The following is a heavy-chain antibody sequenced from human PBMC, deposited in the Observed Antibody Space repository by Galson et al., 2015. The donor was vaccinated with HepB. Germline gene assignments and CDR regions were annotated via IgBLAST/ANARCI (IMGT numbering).Heavy chain of an antibody. J-gene: IGHJ6*02. Sequence: SETLYLTCTVSGGSISSSFWSWIRQPPGKGLEWIGYISYSGSTSYNPSLKSRVTISVDTSKNQFPLNLISVTAADTSVYYCAIQTYNSGMDVWVPGTRVTVSS. CDR3: AIQTYNSGMDV. CDR1: GGSISSSF. V-gene: IGHV4-59*01. CDR2: ISYSGST.